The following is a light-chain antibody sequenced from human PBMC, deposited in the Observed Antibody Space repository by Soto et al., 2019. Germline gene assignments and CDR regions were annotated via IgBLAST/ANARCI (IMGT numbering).Light chain of an antibody. V-gene: IGLV2-14*01. CDR3: SSYTSSSTGV. Sequence: QSVLTQPASVSGSPGQSITISCTGTSSDVGGYTYVSWYQQHPGKAPKLMIYDVSNRPSGVSNRFSGSKSGNTASLTISGLQAEDEADYYCSSYTSSSTGVFGTGTRSPT. J-gene: IGLJ1*01. CDR2: DVS. CDR1: SSDVGGYTY.